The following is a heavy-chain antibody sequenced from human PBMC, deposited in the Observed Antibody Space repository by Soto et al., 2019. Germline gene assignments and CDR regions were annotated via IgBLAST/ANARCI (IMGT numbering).Heavy chain of an antibody. CDR2: IYHSGST. D-gene: IGHD3-22*01. Sequence: PSETLSLTCAVSGGSISSGGYSWSWIRQPPGKGLEWIGYIYHSGSTCYNPSLKSRVTISVDRSKNQFSLKLSSVTAADTAVYYCARGXWYDSSGYYYPSGGMDVWGQGTTVTVSS. CDR1: GGSISSGGYS. J-gene: IGHJ6*02. CDR3: ARGXWYDSSGYYYPSGGMDV. V-gene: IGHV4-30-2*01.